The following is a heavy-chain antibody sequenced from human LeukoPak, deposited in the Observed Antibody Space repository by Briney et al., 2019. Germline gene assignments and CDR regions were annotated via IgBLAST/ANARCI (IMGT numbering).Heavy chain of an antibody. CDR1: GGSIDNYY. J-gene: IGHJ5*02. CDR3: ARDSGSSTHDP. CDR2: IYYSGST. Sequence: SETLSLTSTVSGGSIDNYYWSWIRQPPGKGLEWIGYIYYSGSTNYNPSLKSRVTISVDTSKNQFSLKLTSVTAADTAVYYCARDSGSSTHDPWGQGTLVTVSS. V-gene: IGHV4-59*01. D-gene: IGHD2-2*01.